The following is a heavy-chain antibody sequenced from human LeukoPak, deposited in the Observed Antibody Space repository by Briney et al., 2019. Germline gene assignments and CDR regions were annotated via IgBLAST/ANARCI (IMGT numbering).Heavy chain of an antibody. CDR3: ARERPRGGDGGY. D-gene: IGHD4-23*01. Sequence: ASVKDSCKASGYTFTGYYMHWVRQAPGQGLEWMGWINPNSGGTNYAQKFQSRVTMTRDTSISTAYMELSRLRSDDTAVYYCARERPRGGDGGYWGQGTLVTVSS. CDR1: GYTFTGYY. V-gene: IGHV1-2*02. J-gene: IGHJ4*02. CDR2: INPNSGGT.